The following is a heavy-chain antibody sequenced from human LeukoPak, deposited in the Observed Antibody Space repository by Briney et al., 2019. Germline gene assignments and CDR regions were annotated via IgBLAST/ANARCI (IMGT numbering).Heavy chain of an antibody. Sequence: SETLSLTCTVSGGSISSGDYYWSWIRQPPGKGLEWIGYIYYSGSTYYNPSLKSRVTISVDTSKTQFSLKLSSVTAADTAVYYCARAKGVGVLGWGQGTLVTVSS. CDR1: GGSISSGDYY. J-gene: IGHJ4*02. CDR3: ARAKGVGVLG. V-gene: IGHV4-30-4*08. D-gene: IGHD1-26*01. CDR2: IYYSGST.